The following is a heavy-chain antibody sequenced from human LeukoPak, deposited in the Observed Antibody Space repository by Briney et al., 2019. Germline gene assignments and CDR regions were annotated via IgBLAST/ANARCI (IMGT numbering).Heavy chain of an antibody. J-gene: IGHJ4*02. CDR3: ARNGGNSDYDY. CDR2: IYHSGAT. CDR1: GGSISSSSTNC. D-gene: IGHD4-23*01. Sequence: SETLSLTCAVSGGSISSSSTNCWTWVRQPPGKGLEWIGEIYHSGATNYNPSLKSRVTMLLDKSKNQFSLKLNSVTAADTAVYYCARNGGNSDYDYWGQGTLVTVSA. V-gene: IGHV4-4*02.